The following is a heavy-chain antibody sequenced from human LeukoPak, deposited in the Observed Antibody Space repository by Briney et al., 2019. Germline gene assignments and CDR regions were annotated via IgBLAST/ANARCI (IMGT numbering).Heavy chain of an antibody. Sequence: GASVKVSCKASGYTFTSYDINWVRQATGQGLEWMGWMNPNSGNTGYAQKFQGRVTMTRNTSISTAYMELSSLRSEDTAVYYCARGKSGIAAAFLYYYYYMDVWGKGTTVTVSS. CDR1: GYTFTSYD. CDR3: ARGKSGIAAAFLYYYYYMDV. V-gene: IGHV1-8*01. CDR2: MNPNSGNT. D-gene: IGHD6-13*01. J-gene: IGHJ6*03.